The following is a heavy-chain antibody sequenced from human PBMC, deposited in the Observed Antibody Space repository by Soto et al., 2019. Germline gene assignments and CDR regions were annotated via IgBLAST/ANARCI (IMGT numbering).Heavy chain of an antibody. CDR1: GYTFTNYR. D-gene: IGHD2-15*01. J-gene: IGHJ6*03. V-gene: IGHV1-18*01. Sequence: QVPLAQSGAEVKKPGASVKVSCKASGYTFTNYRIIWVRQAPGQGLEWMGWVRPYNGNTNYAQNLQGRVTMTTDTSTSTAYLDLRSLRSDDTAVYYCAREIVVSSSRDYYYYVDVWGNGTTVTVSS. CDR2: VRPYNGNT. CDR3: AREIVVSSSRDYYYYVDV.